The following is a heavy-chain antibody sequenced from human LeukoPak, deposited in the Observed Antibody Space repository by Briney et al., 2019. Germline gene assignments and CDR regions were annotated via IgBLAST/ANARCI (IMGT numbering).Heavy chain of an antibody. V-gene: IGHV3-30*02. CDR3: AKDMNAFLLAVAAGGMAFDI. D-gene: IGHD6-19*01. CDR2: IQYDGSIE. CDR1: GFTFSSSG. J-gene: IGHJ3*02. Sequence: GGSLRLSCAASGFTFSSSGMHWVRQAPGKGLEWVAFIQYDGSIEYYADSVKGRFTISRDNSKNTLYLQMNSLRAEDTAVYYCAKDMNAFLLAVAAGGMAFDIWGQGTMVTVSS.